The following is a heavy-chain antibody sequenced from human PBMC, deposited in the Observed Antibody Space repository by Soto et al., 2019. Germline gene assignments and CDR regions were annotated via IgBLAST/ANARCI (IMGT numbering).Heavy chain of an antibody. CDR1: GFTFRSYG. Sequence: PGGSLRLSCASSGFTFRSYGMHLVRQAPGKGLEWVAVIWYDGSNKYYADSVKGRFTISRDNSKNTLYLQMNSLRAEDTAVYYCARAGTVFDYWGQGTLVTVSS. J-gene: IGHJ4*02. V-gene: IGHV3-33*01. CDR3: ARAGTVFDY. D-gene: IGHD4-17*01. CDR2: IWYDGSNK.